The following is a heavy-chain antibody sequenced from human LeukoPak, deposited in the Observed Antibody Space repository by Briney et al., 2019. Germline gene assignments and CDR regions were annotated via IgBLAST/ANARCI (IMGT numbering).Heavy chain of an antibody. CDR1: GFTFSTSS. J-gene: IGHJ2*01. V-gene: IGHV3-21*01. Sequence: GGSLRLSCAASGFTFSTSSMNWVRQAPGKGLEWVSSSTSSSSYIYYADSVKGRFTMSRDNAKNSLYLQMNSLRAEDTAVYYCARAYRGYCSSTSCNYWYFDLWGRGTLVTVSS. CDR3: ARAYRGYCSSTSCNYWYFDL. CDR2: STSSSSYI. D-gene: IGHD2-2*01.